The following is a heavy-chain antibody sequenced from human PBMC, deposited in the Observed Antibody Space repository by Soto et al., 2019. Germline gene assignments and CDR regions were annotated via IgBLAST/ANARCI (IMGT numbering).Heavy chain of an antibody. J-gene: IGHJ4*02. Sequence: ASVKVSCKASGGTFSSYAISWVRQAPGQGLEWMGGIIPIFGTANYAQKFQGRVTITADESTSTAYMELSSLRSEDTAVYYCATLGGYDILTGSFDHWGQGTLVTVSS. CDR1: GGTFSSYA. CDR2: IIPIFGTA. CDR3: ATLGGYDILTGSFDH. D-gene: IGHD3-9*01. V-gene: IGHV1-69*13.